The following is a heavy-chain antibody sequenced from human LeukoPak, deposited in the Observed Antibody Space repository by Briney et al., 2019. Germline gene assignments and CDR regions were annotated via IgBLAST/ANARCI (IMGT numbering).Heavy chain of an antibody. CDR1: GGSITNYY. CDR3: ARGVLAYCGGDCHELDY. Sequence: SETLSLTCTVSGGSITNYYWSWIRQPPGKGLEWIGYIYYSGGTNYNPSLKSRVTISVDTSKNQFSLELSSVTAADTAVYYCARGVLAYCGGDCHELDYWGQGTLVTVSS. D-gene: IGHD2-21*02. J-gene: IGHJ4*02. CDR2: IYYSGGT. V-gene: IGHV4-59*01.